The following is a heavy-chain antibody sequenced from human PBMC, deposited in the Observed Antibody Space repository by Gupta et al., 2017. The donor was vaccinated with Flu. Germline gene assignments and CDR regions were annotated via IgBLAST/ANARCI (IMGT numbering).Heavy chain of an antibody. J-gene: IGHJ3*01. V-gene: IGHV1-69*06. D-gene: IGHD3-10*01. CDR1: GGTFNSYI. CDR3: ASQRGSATYYEKKFDV. CDR2: IIPIFGTV. Sequence: QVQLVQSGAEVKPPGSSVKVSCKASGGTFNSYIIGWVRQAPGQGLEWVGGIIPIFGTVDNAQKFQGRVTITVDKATNTAYMELSSLRSDDTAVYYCASQRGSATYYEKKFDVWGQGTMVTVSS.